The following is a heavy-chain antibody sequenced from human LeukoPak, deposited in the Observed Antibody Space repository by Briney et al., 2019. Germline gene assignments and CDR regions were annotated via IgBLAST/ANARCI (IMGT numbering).Heavy chain of an antibody. V-gene: IGHV3-33*01. Sequence: GGSLRLSCAASGFTFSSYGMHWVRQAPGKGLEWVAVIWYDGSNKYYADSVKGRFTISRDNSKNRLFLQMNSMRAEDTAVYYCARGVYRSSSSFDYWGEGTLVTVSS. CDR3: ARGVYRSSSSFDY. D-gene: IGHD6-13*01. J-gene: IGHJ4*02. CDR1: GFTFSSYG. CDR2: IWYDGSNK.